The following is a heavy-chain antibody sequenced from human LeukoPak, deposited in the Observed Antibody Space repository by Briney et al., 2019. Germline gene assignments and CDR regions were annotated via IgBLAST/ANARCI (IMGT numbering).Heavy chain of an antibody. Sequence: GGSLRLSCAASGFTVSSNSMSWVRQAPGKGLEWVSVIYSGGTTYNADSVKGRFTISRDNSENTLYLQMNSLRAEDTAVYYCARGRDGYNYSPIDYWGQGTLVTVSS. D-gene: IGHD5-12*01. J-gene: IGHJ4*02. CDR2: IYSGGTT. CDR1: GFTVSSNS. V-gene: IGHV3-53*01. CDR3: ARGRDGYNYSPIDY.